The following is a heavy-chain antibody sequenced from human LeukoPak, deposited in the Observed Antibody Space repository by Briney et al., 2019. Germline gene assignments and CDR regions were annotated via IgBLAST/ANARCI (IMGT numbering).Heavy chain of an antibody. Sequence: TGGSLRLSCAASGIAVTANYMSWVRQPPGKGLEWVAFISINTDTFYADSVRGRFTISSDSSKNTLFLQMNTLRDEDSAVYYCAIAQSWDELFDSWGQGTLVTVSS. J-gene: IGHJ4*02. CDR3: AIAQSWDELFDS. CDR2: ISINTDT. V-gene: IGHV3-53*01. D-gene: IGHD1-1*01. CDR1: GIAVTANY.